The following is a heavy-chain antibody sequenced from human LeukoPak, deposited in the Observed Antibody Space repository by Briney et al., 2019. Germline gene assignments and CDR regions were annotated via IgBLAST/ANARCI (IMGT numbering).Heavy chain of an antibody. CDR1: GYTFTGYY. CDR2: FDPEDGET. Sequence: ASVKVSCTASGYTFTGYYMPWGRQAPGHGLEWMGGFDPEDGETIYAQKFPGRVTMTEDTSTDTAYMELSSLRSEDTAVYYCATHDDHDAFDIWGQGTMVTVSS. CDR3: ATHDDHDAFDI. V-gene: IGHV1-24*01. J-gene: IGHJ3*02. D-gene: IGHD1-14*01.